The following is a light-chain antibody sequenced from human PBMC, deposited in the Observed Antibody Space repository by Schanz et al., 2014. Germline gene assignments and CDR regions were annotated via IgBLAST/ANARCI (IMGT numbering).Light chain of an antibody. CDR3: QHYTFDSRK. Sequence: DIQMTQSPSSLSASVGDTVTITCRASQSISNYLHWYQQKPGKAPKLLIYKASSLESGVPSRFSGSGSGTEFTLTISSLQPDDFATYYCQHYTFDSRKFGQGTKVEVK. CDR1: QSISNY. CDR2: KAS. J-gene: IGKJ1*01. V-gene: IGKV1-5*03.